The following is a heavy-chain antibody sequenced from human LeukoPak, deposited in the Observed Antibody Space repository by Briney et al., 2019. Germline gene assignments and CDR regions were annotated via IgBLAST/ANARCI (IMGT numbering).Heavy chain of an antibody. CDR1: VFIFSKYS. CDR2: ISGTGRTT. CDR3: AKGNRVSYYYYMDV. V-gene: IGHV3-23*01. D-gene: IGHD2/OR15-2a*01. J-gene: IGHJ6*03. Sequence: GGSLRLSCAASVFIFSKYSMNWVRQSPGKGLEWVSAISGTGRTTYYVDSVKGRFTISRDDSKNTLFLQMSSLRAEDTAVYLCAKGNRVSYYYYMDVWGKGTTVTVSS.